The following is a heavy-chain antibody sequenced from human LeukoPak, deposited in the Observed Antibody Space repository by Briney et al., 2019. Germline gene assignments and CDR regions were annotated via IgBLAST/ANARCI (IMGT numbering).Heavy chain of an antibody. J-gene: IGHJ3*02. CDR3: ARRDGGNPWDAFDI. CDR2: ISGNNDNP. Sequence: GASVKVSCKASGYTFSKFGIAWVRQAPGQGLEWMGWISGNNDNPQSAQDLQGRVTVTTDRSTSTAYMELRSLRHDDTAVYYCARRDGGNPWDAFDIWGQGTMVTVSS. V-gene: IGHV1-18*01. CDR1: GYTFSKFG. D-gene: IGHD4-23*01.